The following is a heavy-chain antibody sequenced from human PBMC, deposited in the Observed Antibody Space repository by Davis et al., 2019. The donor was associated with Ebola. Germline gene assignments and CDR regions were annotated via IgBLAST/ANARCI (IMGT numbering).Heavy chain of an antibody. CDR2: ISASGSPI. CDR3: ARGPLTALDY. Sequence: GESLKISCVASGFTFSRYEMNWVRQAPGKGLEWVSFISASGSPIYYADSVKGRFTISRDTARNSVHLQMDSLRAEDTAIYYCARGPLTALDYWGQGTRVTVSS. CDR1: GFTFSRYE. V-gene: IGHV3-48*03. D-gene: IGHD3-9*01. J-gene: IGHJ4*02.